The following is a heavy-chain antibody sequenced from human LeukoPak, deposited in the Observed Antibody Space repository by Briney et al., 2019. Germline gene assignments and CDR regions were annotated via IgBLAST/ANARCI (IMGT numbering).Heavy chain of an antibody. CDR1: GGSIISNY. CDR2: MSYTGST. V-gene: IGHV4-59*01. J-gene: IGHJ4*02. Sequence: SETLSLTCTVSGGSIISNYWSWIRQPPGKRLEWIGFMSYTGSTNYNPSLKSRVTISVDTSKNQFSLNLSSVTAAGTAVYYCAKGMEAADSTSFDYWGQGTLVTVSS. CDR3: AKGMEAADSTSFDY. D-gene: IGHD6-13*01.